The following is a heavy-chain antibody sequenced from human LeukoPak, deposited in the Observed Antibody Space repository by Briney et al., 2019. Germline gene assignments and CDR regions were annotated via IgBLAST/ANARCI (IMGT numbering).Heavy chain of an antibody. J-gene: IGHJ4*02. CDR3: AREGEMATEN. V-gene: IGHV4-39*02. Sequence: SETLSLTCAVSGGSISSSSYYWGWIRQPPGKGLEWIGSIYYSGSTYYNPSLKSRVTISVDTSKNQFSLKLSSVTAADTAVYYCAREGEMATENWGQGTLVTVSS. D-gene: IGHD5-24*01. CDR2: IYYSGST. CDR1: GGSISSSSYY.